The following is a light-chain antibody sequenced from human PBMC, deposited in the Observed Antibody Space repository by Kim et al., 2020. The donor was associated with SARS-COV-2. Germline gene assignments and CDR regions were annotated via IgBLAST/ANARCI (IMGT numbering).Light chain of an antibody. Sequence: GQPIPISVSGTRRCVGGYNHASWNQQHPGKAPNLMIYDVNNRPSGVSNRFSGSKSGNTASLTVSGLQAEDEADYYCSSYTSGSTLVFGGGTQLTVL. CDR3: SSYTSGSTLV. CDR1: RRCVGGYNH. J-gene: IGLJ2*01. CDR2: DVN. V-gene: IGLV2-14*03.